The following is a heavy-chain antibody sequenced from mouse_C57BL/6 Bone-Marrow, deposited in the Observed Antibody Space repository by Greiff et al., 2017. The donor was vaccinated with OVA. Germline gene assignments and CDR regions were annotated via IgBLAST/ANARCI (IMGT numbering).Heavy chain of an antibody. CDR3: ARSGTTVVRDWYFDV. D-gene: IGHD1-1*01. CDR2: INPNNGGT. V-gene: IGHV1-26*01. CDR1: GYTFTDYY. Sequence: VQLQQSGPELVKPGASVKISCKASGYTFTDYYMNWVKQSHGKSLEWIGDINPNNGGTSYNQKFKGKATLTVDKSSSTAYMELRSLTSEDSAVYYWARSGTTVVRDWYFDVWGTGTTVTVSS. J-gene: IGHJ1*03.